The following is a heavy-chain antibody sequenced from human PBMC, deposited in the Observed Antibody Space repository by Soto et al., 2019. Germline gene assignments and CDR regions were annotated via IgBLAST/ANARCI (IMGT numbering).Heavy chain of an antibody. J-gene: IGHJ3*02. Sequence: GGSLKLSFAASGFTFSSFAMSWVRQAPGKGLDWVSAISGSGGSTYYAESVKGRFPISRDNSKNTLYLQMNGLRAEDTAVYYCAKVGGRAYYDSSGYPGDALDIWGQGTMVTVSS. V-gene: IGHV3-23*01. CDR1: GFTFSSFA. CDR2: ISGSGGST. D-gene: IGHD3-22*01. CDR3: AKVGGRAYYDSSGYPGDALDI.